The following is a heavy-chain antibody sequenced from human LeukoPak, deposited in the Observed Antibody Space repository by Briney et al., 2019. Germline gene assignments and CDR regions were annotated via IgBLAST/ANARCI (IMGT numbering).Heavy chain of an antibody. V-gene: IGHV1-18*01. J-gene: IGHJ4*02. CDR2: ISAYNGNT. CDR1: GYTFTSYG. CDR3: ARDLAFIVVPAARGVPFDY. D-gene: IGHD2-2*01. Sequence: ASVKVSCKASGYTFTSYGISWVRQAPGQGLEWMGWISAYNGNTNYAQKLQGRVTITTDTSTSTAYMELRSLRSDDTAVYYCARDLAFIVVPAARGVPFDYWGQGTLVTVSS.